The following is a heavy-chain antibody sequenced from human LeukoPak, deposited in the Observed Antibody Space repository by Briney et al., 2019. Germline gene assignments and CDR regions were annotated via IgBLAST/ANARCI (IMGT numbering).Heavy chain of an antibody. V-gene: IGHV1-18*01. Sequence: ASVKVSCKASGYTFTSYGISWVRQAPGQGLEWMGWISAYNGNTNYAQKLQGRVTMTTDTSTSTAYMELRSLRSDATAVYYCARDRPHIGVVIAIPAVDAVDYNWIDPWSEGTLVTASS. CDR2: ISAYNGNT. D-gene: IGHD2-21*01. CDR3: ARDRPHIGVVIAIPAVDAVDYNWIDP. CDR1: GYTFTSYG. J-gene: IGHJ5*02.